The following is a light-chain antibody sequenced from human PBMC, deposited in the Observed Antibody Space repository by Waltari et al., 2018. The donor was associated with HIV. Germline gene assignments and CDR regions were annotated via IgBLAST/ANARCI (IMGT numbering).Light chain of an antibody. J-gene: IGKJ2*01. CDR3: MQALQSPFT. CDR1: QSLLHRNGYNY. V-gene: IGKV2-28*01. CDR2: LGS. Sequence: DFVMTQSPLSLPVTPGEPASISCRSSQSLLHRNGYNYLDWYLQKPGQSPQLLIYLGSNRASGVPDRVSGSGSGTDFTLKISRVEAEDVGVYYCMQALQSPFTFGQGTKLEIK.